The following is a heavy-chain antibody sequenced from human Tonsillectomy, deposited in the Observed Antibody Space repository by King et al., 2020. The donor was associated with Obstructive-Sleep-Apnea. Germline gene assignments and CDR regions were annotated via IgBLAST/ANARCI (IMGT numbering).Heavy chain of an antibody. CDR3: AHARGIAVAGTIGWYFDL. Sequence: ITLKESGPTLVKPTQTLTLTCTFSGFSLSTSGVGVGWSRQPPGKALEWLALTYCNEDKRYSPFLERRLTITKDNSKNQVVLTMTNMDSVDTATYYCAHARGIAVAGTIGWYFDLWGRGALVTVSS. V-gene: IGHV2-5*01. CDR2: TYCNEDK. CDR1: GFSLSTSGVG. D-gene: IGHD6-13*01. J-gene: IGHJ2*01.